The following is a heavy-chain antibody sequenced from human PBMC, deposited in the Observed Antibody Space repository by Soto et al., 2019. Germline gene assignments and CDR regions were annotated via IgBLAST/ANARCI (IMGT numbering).Heavy chain of an antibody. V-gene: IGHV4-39*01. Sequence: SETLSLTCTVSGGSISSSSYYWGWIRQPPGKGLEWIGSIYYSGSTYYNPSLKSRVTISVDTSKNQFSLKLSSVTAADTAVYYCARLGAILRFLEWPFNWFDPWGQGTLVTVSS. CDR3: ARLGAILRFLEWPFNWFDP. J-gene: IGHJ5*02. CDR1: GGSISSSSYY. CDR2: IYYSGST. D-gene: IGHD3-3*01.